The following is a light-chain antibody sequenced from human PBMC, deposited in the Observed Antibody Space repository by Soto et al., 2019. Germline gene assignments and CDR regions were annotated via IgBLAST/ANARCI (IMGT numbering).Light chain of an antibody. CDR3: EEYSNWPPGT. CDR1: QSVSSN. V-gene: IGKV3-15*01. Sequence: EIVMTQSPATLSVSPGERAALSCRASQSVSSNLAWDQQKPGQAPRRLIYGASTRATGIPARFSGSGSGTEFTLTISSLQAEYFAVYYCEEYSNWPPGTFGQGTKVEIK. CDR2: GAS. J-gene: IGKJ1*01.